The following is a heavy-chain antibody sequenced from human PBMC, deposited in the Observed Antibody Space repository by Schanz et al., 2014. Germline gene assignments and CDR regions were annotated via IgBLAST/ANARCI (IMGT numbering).Heavy chain of an antibody. J-gene: IGHJ6*02. CDR2: ISSNGGST. D-gene: IGHD1-1*01. V-gene: IGHV3-64*04. CDR3: ARRVPYSFGLDV. Sequence: QVQLVESGGGLVQPGESLRLSCAASGFTFSSYCINWVRQAPGKGLEYVSVISSNGGSTDFADSVRDRFTISRDNSKNTLYLQMNSLRDEDTAMYYCARRVPYSFGLDVWGQGATVTVSS. CDR1: GFTFSSYC.